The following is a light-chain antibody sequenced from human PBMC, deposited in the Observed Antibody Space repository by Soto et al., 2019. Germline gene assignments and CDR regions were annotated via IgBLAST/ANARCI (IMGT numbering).Light chain of an antibody. CDR1: QSISSY. Sequence: DIQMTQSPSSLSASVGGRVTIVCGASQSISSYLNWYQQKPGKAPKLLIYAASSLQSGVPSRFSGSGSGTDFTLTISSLQPEDFATYYCQQSYSTPRTFGQGTKVDIK. J-gene: IGKJ1*01. CDR2: AAS. CDR3: QQSYSTPRT. V-gene: IGKV1-39*01.